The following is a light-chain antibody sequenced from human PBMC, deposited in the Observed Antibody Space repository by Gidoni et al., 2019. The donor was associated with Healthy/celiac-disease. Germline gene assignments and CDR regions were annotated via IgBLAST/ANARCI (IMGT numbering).Light chain of an antibody. J-gene: IGKJ2*01. CDR1: QSLLHSNGYNY. CDR2: LCS. Sequence: DIVMPQSPLSLPVTPGEPAPISCRSSQSLLHSNGYNYLDWYLQKPGQSPQLLIYLCSNRASGVPDRFSGSGSGTDFTLKISRVEAEDVGVYYCMQALQTPYTFGQGTKLEIK. CDR3: MQALQTPYT. V-gene: IGKV2-28*01.